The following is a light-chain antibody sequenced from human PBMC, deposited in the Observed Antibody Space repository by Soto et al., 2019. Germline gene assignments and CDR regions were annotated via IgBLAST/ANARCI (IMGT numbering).Light chain of an antibody. Sequence: QSVLTQPPSVSGAPGQRVTISCTGSSSNIGAGYDVHWYQQLPGTAPKLLIYGNSNRPSGVPDRFSGSKSGTSASLAITGLQAEDEAEYYCQSYDSSRSGDVFGTGTKLTVL. CDR1: SSNIGAGYD. CDR3: QSYDSSRSGDV. CDR2: GNS. V-gene: IGLV1-40*01. J-gene: IGLJ1*01.